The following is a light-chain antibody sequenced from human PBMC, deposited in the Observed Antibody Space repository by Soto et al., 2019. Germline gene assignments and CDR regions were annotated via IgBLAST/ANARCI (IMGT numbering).Light chain of an antibody. CDR3: SSYTSSSTVV. V-gene: IGLV2-14*01. J-gene: IGLJ2*01. CDR1: SSDVGGYNY. CDR2: DVS. Sequence: QSVLTQPAPVSGSPGQSITISCTGTSSDVGGYNYVSWYQQHPGKAPKLMIYDVSDRPSGVSNRFSGSKSGNTASLTISGLQAEDEADYYCSSYTSSSTVVFGGGTQLTVL.